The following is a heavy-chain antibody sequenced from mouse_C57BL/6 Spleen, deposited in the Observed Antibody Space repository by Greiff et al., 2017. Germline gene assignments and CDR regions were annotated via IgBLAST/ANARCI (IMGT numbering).Heavy chain of an antibody. Sequence: DVKLMESGGGLVQPGGSLKLSCAASGFTFSDYYMYWVRQTPEKRLEWVAYISNGGGSTYYPDTVKGRFTISRDNAKNTLYLQMSRLKSEDTAMYYCARLTGTRVFDYWGQGTTLTVSS. CDR2: ISNGGGST. J-gene: IGHJ2*01. D-gene: IGHD4-1*01. V-gene: IGHV5-12*01. CDR3: ARLTGTRVFDY. CDR1: GFTFSDYY.